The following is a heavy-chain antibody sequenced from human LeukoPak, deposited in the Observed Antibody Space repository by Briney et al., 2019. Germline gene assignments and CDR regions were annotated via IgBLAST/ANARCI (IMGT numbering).Heavy chain of an antibody. CDR3: GRGRKWEIPFDY. J-gene: IGHJ4*02. D-gene: IGHD1-26*01. CDR2: IYTRGST. V-gene: IGHV4-4*07. CDR1: GGSISIYY. Sequence: SETLSLTCTVPGGSISIYYWSWIRQPAGKGLEWIWRIYTRGSTNYNPSLKSRVTISVDTYKTQFHLKLSSVTAADTAVYYCGRGRKWEIPFDYWGQGTMVTVSS.